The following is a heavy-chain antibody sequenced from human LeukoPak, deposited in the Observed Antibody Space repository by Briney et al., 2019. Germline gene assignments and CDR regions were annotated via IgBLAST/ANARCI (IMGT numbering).Heavy chain of an antibody. CDR2: IYHSGST. CDR1: GYSLSSGYY. D-gene: IGHD2-2*01. V-gene: IGHV4-38-2*02. Sequence: PSETLSLTCTVSGYSLSSGYYWGWIRQPPGKGLEWIGSIYHSGSTYYNPSLKSRVTISVDTSKNQFSLKLSSVTAADTAVYYCARNLVVPAAIPTAEYFQHWGQGTLVTVSS. J-gene: IGHJ1*01. CDR3: ARNLVVPAAIPTAEYFQH.